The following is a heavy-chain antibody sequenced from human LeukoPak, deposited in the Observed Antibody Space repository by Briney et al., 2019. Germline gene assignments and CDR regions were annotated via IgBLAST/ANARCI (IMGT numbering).Heavy chain of an antibody. CDR1: GGSFSGYY. CDR3: ARGGIVVVPAAMRGYYYMDV. CDR2: INHSGST. J-gene: IGHJ6*03. V-gene: IGHV4-34*01. D-gene: IGHD2-2*01. Sequence: SETLSLTCAVYGGSFSGYYWSWIRQPPGKGPEWIGEINHSGSTNYNPSLKSRVTISVDTSKNQFSLKLSSVTAADTAVYYCARGGIVVVPAAMRGYYYMDVWGKGTTVTVSS.